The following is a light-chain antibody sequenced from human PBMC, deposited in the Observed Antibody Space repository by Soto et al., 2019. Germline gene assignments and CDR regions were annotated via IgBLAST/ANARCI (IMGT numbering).Light chain of an antibody. CDR3: ATWDDSLTAAV. CDR2: IDD. J-gene: IGLJ7*01. Sequence: QPVLTQPPSLSGTPGQRVTISGSGSTSNIAGNTVHWYQHLPETAPKLLIYIDDQRPSGVPDRFSGSKSGTSASLAISGLQSEDEADYYCATWDDSLTAAVFGGGTQLTVL. CDR1: TSNIAGNT. V-gene: IGLV1-44*01.